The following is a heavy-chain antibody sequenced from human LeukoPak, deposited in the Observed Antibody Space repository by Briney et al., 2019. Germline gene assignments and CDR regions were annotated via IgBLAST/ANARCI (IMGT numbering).Heavy chain of an antibody. CDR3: TRDHDSSVRGCDY. CDR1: GFTFSDYY. D-gene: IGHD3-22*01. Sequence: GGSLRLSCAASGFTFSDYYMSWIRQAPGKGLEWVSYISSSGSTIYYADSVKGRFTISRDNAKNSLYLQMNSLRAEDTAVYYCTRDHDSSVRGCDYWGQGTLVTVSS. J-gene: IGHJ4*02. CDR2: ISSSGSTI. V-gene: IGHV3-11*04.